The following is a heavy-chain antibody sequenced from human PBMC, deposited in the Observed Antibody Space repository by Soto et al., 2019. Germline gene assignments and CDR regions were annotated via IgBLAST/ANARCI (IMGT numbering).Heavy chain of an antibody. CDR2: MYFGGSF. J-gene: IGHJ5*02. D-gene: IGHD3-22*01. Sequence: SETLSLTCNVSGASVSHGYWSWIRQPPGKGLEWIGFMYFGGSFNYNPSLTSRATISVETSKNQFSMKLTSVTASDTAVYYCARSYYDSTGFAVDPWVQGTLVTVSS. CDR1: GASVSHGY. V-gene: IGHV4-59*02. CDR3: ARSYYDSTGFAVDP.